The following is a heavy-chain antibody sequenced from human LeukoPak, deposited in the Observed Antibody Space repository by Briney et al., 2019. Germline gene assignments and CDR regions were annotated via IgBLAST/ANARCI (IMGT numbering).Heavy chain of an antibody. CDR3: AREYGSGSS. Sequence: SETLSLTCTVSGGSISSYYWSWIRQPPGKGLEWIGYIYYSGSTNYNPSLKSRVTISVDTSKNQFSLKLSSVTAADTAVYCCAREYGSGSSWGQGTMVTVSS. CDR2: IYYSGST. D-gene: IGHD3-10*01. CDR1: GGSISSYY. J-gene: IGHJ5*02. V-gene: IGHV4-59*01.